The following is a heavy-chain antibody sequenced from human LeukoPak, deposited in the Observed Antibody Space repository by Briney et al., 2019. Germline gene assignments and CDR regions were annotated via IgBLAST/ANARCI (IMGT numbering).Heavy chain of an antibody. Sequence: PGGSLRLSCAVSRINFNSYWMTWVRQAPGKGLEWVANIKQDGSETYYMDSVKGRFSISRDNAKNSLYLQMNRLRAEDTAVYYCARALSDFWTGYFFDSWGQGTLVTVSS. D-gene: IGHD3/OR15-3a*01. CDR1: RINFNSYW. V-gene: IGHV3-7*01. CDR3: ARALSDFWTGYFFDS. CDR2: IKQDGSET. J-gene: IGHJ4*02.